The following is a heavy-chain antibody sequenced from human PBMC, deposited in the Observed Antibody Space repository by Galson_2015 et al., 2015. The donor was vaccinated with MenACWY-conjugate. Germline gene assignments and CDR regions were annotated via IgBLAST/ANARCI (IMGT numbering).Heavy chain of an antibody. V-gene: IGHV5-51*01. J-gene: IGHJ6*02. CDR3: ARHPPGGRGMGV. CDR2: ISPGDSNT. CDR1: GYSFTTYW. Sequence: QSGAEVKKPGESLTVSCKGSGYSFTTYWIGWVRQLPGKGLEWMGLISPGDSNTRYSPAFQGQVTISADKSISTAYLQWSSLKASDTATYYCARHPPGGRGMGVWGRGTTVTVSS. D-gene: IGHD1-26*01.